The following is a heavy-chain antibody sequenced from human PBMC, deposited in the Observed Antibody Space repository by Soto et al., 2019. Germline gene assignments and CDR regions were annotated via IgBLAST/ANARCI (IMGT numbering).Heavy chain of an antibody. Sequence: RGSLRLSCAASGFTFSSYWLHWVRQAPGKGLVWVSRIKSDGSTTNYADSVKGRFTISRDNAKNTLYLQMSSLRAEDTAVYYCARLYPSGWYDYWGQGTLVTVSS. D-gene: IGHD6-19*01. CDR3: ARLYPSGWYDY. CDR1: GFTFSSYW. V-gene: IGHV3-74*01. CDR2: IKSDGSTT. J-gene: IGHJ4*02.